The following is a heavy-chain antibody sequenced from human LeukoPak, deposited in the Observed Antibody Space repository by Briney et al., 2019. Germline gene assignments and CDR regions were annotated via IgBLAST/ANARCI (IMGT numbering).Heavy chain of an antibody. Sequence: SETLSLTCIVSGGSISSYYWSWIRQPPGKGLEWIGYIYYSGSTNYNPSLKSRVTISVDTSKNQFSLKLSSVTAADMAVYYCARDILTGYGWLDWGQGTLVTVSS. CDR3: ARDILTGYGWLD. CDR2: IYYSGST. V-gene: IGHV4-59*01. CDR1: GGSISSYY. J-gene: IGHJ4*02. D-gene: IGHD3-9*01.